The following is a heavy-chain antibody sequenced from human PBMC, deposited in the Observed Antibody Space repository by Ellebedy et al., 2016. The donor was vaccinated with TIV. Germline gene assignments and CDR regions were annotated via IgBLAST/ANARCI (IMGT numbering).Heavy chain of an antibody. J-gene: IGHJ4*02. CDR3: ATYTMGRLDY. D-gene: IGHD1-1*01. CDR2: VYYTGSA. Sequence: GSLRLSCSVSGGPFSSSTYYWGWVRQPPGKGLEWIGSVYYTGSAYYTPSLKSRAALAVDTSKNQFSLKLSSVTAADTAVYYCATYTMGRLDYWGQGTLVTVSS. CDR1: GGPFSSSTYY. V-gene: IGHV4-39*01.